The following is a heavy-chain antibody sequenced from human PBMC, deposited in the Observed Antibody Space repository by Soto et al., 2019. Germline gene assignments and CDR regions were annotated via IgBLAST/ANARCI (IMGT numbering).Heavy chain of an antibody. V-gene: IGHV3-21*01. J-gene: IGHJ4*02. CDR2: ISSSSSYI. CDR3: ARGWGSYRLYYFDY. D-gene: IGHD3-16*02. Sequence: GGSLRLSCAASGFTFSSYSMNWVRQAPGKGLEWVSSISSSSSYIYYADSVKGRFTITRDHAKNSMYLQMNSLGAEDTAVYYCARGWGSYRLYYFDYWGQGTLVTVSS. CDR1: GFTFSSYS.